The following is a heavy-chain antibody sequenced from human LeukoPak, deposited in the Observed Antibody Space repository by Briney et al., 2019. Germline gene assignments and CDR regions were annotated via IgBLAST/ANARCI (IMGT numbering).Heavy chain of an antibody. CDR2: IYTSGST. CDR3: ARDIASSSWYSFGAFDI. J-gene: IGHJ3*02. Sequence: PSETLSLTCTVSGGSISSSSYYWSWIRQPAGKGLEWIGRIYTSGSTNYNPSLKSRVTMSVDTSKNQFSLKLSSVTAADTAVYYCARDIASSSWYSFGAFDIWGQGTMVTVSS. CDR1: GGSISSSSYY. V-gene: IGHV4-61*02. D-gene: IGHD6-13*01.